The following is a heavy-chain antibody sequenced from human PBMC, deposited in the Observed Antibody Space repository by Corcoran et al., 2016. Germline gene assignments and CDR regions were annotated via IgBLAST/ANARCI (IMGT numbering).Heavy chain of an antibody. Sequence: QVQLVQSGAEVKKPGASVKVSCKVSGYTLTELSMHWVRQAPGKGLEWMGGFDPEDGETIYAQKFQGRVTMTEDTSTDTAYMGLSSLRSEDTAVYYCATSRRPVGADEDYYGMDVWGQGTTVTVSS. V-gene: IGHV1-24*01. CDR3: ATSRRPVGADEDYYGMDV. D-gene: IGHD1-26*01. J-gene: IGHJ6*02. CDR1: GYTLTELS. CDR2: FDPEDGET.